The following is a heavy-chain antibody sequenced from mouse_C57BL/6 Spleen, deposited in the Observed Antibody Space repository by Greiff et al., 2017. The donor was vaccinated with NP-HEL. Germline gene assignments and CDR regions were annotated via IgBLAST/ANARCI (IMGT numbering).Heavy chain of an antibody. CDR1: GYTFTSYW. D-gene: IGHD2-3*01. J-gene: IGHJ3*01. CDR3: ATYDGYHEGFAY. Sequence: QVQLQQPGTELVKPGASVKLSCKASGYTFTSYWMHWVMQRPGQGLEWIGNINPSNGGTNYNEKFKSKATLTVDKSSSTAYMQLSSLTSEDSAVYYCATYDGYHEGFAYWGQGTLVTVSA. CDR2: INPSNGGT. V-gene: IGHV1-53*01.